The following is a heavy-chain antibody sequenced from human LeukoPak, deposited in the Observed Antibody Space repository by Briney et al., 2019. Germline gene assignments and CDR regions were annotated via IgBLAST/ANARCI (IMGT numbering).Heavy chain of an antibody. J-gene: IGHJ3*02. D-gene: IGHD1-26*01. CDR2: VYNDVST. V-gene: IGHV4-59*08. Sequence: PSETLSLTCTVPGGSISNYYWTWIRQPPGKGLEWIGNVYNDVSTNYNPSLKSRVTISVDTSKNQFSLKLSFVTAADTAVYYCARPTHSGTSYDAFGIWGQGTMVTVSS. CDR1: GGSISNYY. CDR3: ARPTHSGTSYDAFGI.